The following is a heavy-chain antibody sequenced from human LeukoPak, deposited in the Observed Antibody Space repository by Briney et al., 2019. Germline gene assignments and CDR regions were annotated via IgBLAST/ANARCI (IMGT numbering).Heavy chain of an antibody. V-gene: IGHV1-24*01. CDR2: FDPEDGET. D-gene: IGHD5-18*01. CDR3: APWRIQPYGKYYYYGMDV. CDR1: GYTLTELS. J-gene: IGHJ6*02. Sequence: VASVKVSCKVSGYTLTELSMHWVRQAPGKGPEWMGGFDPEDGETIYAQKFQGRVTMTEDTSTDTAYMELSSLRSEDTAVYYCAPWRIQPYGKYYYYGMDVWGQGTTVTVSS.